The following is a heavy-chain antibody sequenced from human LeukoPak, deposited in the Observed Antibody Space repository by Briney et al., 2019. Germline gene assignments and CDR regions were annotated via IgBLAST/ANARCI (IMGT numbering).Heavy chain of an antibody. CDR3: ATVRGMITFGGVIPYYFDY. Sequence: ASVKVSCKVSGYTLTELSMHWVRQAPGKGLEWMGGFDPEDGETIYAQKFQGRVTMTEDTSTDTAYMELSSLRSEDTAVYYCATVRGMITFGGVIPYYFDYWGQGTLDTVSS. CDR1: GYTLTELS. V-gene: IGHV1-24*01. J-gene: IGHJ4*02. D-gene: IGHD3-16*02. CDR2: FDPEDGET.